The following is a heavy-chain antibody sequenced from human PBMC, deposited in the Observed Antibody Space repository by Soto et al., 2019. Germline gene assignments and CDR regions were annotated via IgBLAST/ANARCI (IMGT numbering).Heavy chain of an antibody. V-gene: IGHV4-4*07. D-gene: IGHD2-21*02. Sequence: NLSETLSLTCTVSGGAISRFYWSWIRQPAGKGLEWIGRIYTSGSTNYNPSLKSRVTMSVDTSKNQFSLKLSSVTAADTAVYYCARDVGHIVVVTAIRTNWFDPWGQGTLVTVS. CDR1: GGAISRFY. CDR3: ARDVGHIVVVTAIRTNWFDP. J-gene: IGHJ5*02. CDR2: IYTSGST.